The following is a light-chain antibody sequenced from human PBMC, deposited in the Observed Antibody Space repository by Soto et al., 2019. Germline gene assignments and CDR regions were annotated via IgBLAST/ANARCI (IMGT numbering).Light chain of an antibody. J-gene: IGLJ1*01. CDR1: SSDVGGYNY. Sequence: QSALTQPRSVSVSPGQSVTISCTGTSSDVGGYNYVSWFQQYPGNVPKLMIYDVTELPSGVPDRFSGSTSGNTASLTISGLQAEDEADYFCCSSAGGYIFVFGTWTKLTVL. CDR3: CSSAGGYIFV. CDR2: DVT. V-gene: IGLV2-11*01.